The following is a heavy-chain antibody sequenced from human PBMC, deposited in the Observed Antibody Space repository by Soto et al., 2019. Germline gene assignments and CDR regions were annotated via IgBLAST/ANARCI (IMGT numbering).Heavy chain of an antibody. Sequence: PGGSLRLSCAASGFTFSSYGMHWVRQAPGKGLEWVAVISYDGSNKYYADSVKGQFTISRDNSKNTLYLQMNSLRAEDTAVYYCAKDRGYCSSTSCYSFDPWGQGTLVTVSS. CDR2: ISYDGSNK. V-gene: IGHV3-30*18. D-gene: IGHD2-2*03. CDR3: AKDRGYCSSTSCYSFDP. CDR1: GFTFSSYG. J-gene: IGHJ5*02.